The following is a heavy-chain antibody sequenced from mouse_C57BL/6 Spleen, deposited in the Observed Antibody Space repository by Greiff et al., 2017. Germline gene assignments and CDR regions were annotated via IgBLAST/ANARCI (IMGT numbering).Heavy chain of an antibody. Sequence: QVQLQESGAELVKPGASVKISCKASGYAFSSYWMTWVKQRPGKGLEWIGQIYPGDGDTTYNGKFKGKATLTADKSSSTASMQLSSLTSEDSAVYFCARREADSEGAMDYWGQGASVTVSS. CDR2: IYPGDGDT. V-gene: IGHV1-80*01. J-gene: IGHJ4*01. CDR3: ARREADSEGAMDY. D-gene: IGHD2-4*01. CDR1: GYAFSSYW.